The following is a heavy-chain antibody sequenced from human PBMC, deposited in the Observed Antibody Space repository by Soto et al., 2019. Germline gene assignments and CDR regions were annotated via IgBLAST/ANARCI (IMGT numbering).Heavy chain of an antibody. V-gene: IGHV1-69*13. D-gene: IGHD2-2*01. Sequence: SVKVSCKASGGTFSSYAISWVRQAPGQGLEWMGGIIPIFGTANYAQKFQGRVTITADESTSTAYMELSSLRSEDTAVYYCARGSGYCISTSCSHFDYWGQGTLVTVSS. CDR2: IIPIFGTA. CDR1: GGTFSSYA. J-gene: IGHJ4*02. CDR3: ARGSGYCISTSCSHFDY.